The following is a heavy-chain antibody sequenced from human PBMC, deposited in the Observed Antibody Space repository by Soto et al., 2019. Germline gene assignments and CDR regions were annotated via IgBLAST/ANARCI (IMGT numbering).Heavy chain of an antibody. CDR3: ARERSAAGTGGFDP. CDR2: MNPNSGNT. D-gene: IGHD6-13*01. V-gene: IGHV1-8*01. J-gene: IGHJ5*02. CDR1: GYTFTSYD. Sequence: QVQLVQSGAEVKKPGASVKVSCKASGYTFTSYDINWVRQATGQGLEWMGWMNPNSGNTGYAQKFQGRVTMTRNTSTSTAYMELSSLRSEDTAVYYCARERSAAGTGGFDPWGQGTLVTVSS.